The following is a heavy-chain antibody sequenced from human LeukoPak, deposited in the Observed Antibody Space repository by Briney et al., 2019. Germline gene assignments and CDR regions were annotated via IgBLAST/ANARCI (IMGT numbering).Heavy chain of an antibody. CDR2: IYYSGST. J-gene: IGHJ1*01. V-gene: IGHV4-39*07. CDR3: ARDRPRESFQH. Sequence: SETLSLTCTVSGGSISSSSYYWGWIRQPPGKGLEWIGSIYYSGSTYYNPSLKSRVTISVDTSKNQFSLKLSSVTAADTAVYYCARDRPRESFQHWGQGTLVTVSS. D-gene: IGHD3-10*01. CDR1: GGSISSSSYY.